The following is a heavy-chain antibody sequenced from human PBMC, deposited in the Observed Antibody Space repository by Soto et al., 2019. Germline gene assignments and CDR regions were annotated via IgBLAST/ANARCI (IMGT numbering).Heavy chain of an antibody. Sequence: SETLSRTCTVSGGSISSGDYYWSWIRQPPGKGLEWIGYIYYSGSTYYNPSLKSRVTISVDTSKNQFSLKLSSVTAADPAVYYCARERPDGARLDPWGQEPWSPSPQ. CDR2: IYYSGST. CDR3: ARERPDGARLDP. D-gene: IGHD6-6*01. V-gene: IGHV4-30-4*01. J-gene: IGHJ5*02. CDR1: GGSISSGDYY.